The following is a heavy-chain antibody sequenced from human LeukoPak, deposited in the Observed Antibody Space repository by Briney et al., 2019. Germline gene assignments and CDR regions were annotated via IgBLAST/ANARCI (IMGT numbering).Heavy chain of an antibody. Sequence: PGGSLRLSCAASGFTFSSYAMSWVRQAPGKGLEWVSAISGSGGSTYYADSVKGRFTISRDNSKNTLYLQMNSLRAEDTAVYYCAKAGASSSWYLVDYWGQGTLVTVSS. CDR3: AKAGASSSWYLVDY. CDR2: ISGSGGST. CDR1: GFTFSSYA. D-gene: IGHD6-13*01. J-gene: IGHJ4*02. V-gene: IGHV3-23*01.